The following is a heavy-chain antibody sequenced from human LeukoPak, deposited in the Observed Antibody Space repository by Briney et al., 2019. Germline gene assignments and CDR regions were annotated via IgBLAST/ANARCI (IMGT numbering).Heavy chain of an antibody. V-gene: IGHV1-18*01. CDR2: ISAYNGNT. D-gene: IGHD3-3*01. CDR3: ARGLISGVEGYYYYNLDV. CDR1: GYTFTSYG. J-gene: IGHJ6*03. Sequence: ASVTVSCKASGYTFTSYGISWVRQAPGQGLEWMGWISAYNGNTNYAQKLQGRVTMTTDTSTSTAYMELRSLRSDDTAVYYCARGLISGVEGYYYYNLDVWGKGTTVIVSS.